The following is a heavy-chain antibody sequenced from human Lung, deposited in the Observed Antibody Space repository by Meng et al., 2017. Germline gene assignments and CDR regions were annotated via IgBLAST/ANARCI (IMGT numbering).Heavy chain of an antibody. CDR1: EGSFSTHT. Sequence: QVQLVQSGAEVKKHGSSVKVACKTSEGSFSTHTFSWVRQAPGQGLEWMGGLIAVFDKTKAAPRFQDRVTFTADESTSTAYMELSSPTFDDTAVYFCARGRRNEPLFDYWGQGTLVTVSS. CDR2: LIAVFDKT. V-gene: IGHV1-69*13. CDR3: ARGRRNEPLFDY. D-gene: IGHD1-14*01. J-gene: IGHJ4*02.